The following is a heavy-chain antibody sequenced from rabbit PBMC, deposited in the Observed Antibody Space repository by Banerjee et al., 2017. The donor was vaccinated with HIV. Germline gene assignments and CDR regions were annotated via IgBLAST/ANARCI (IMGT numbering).Heavy chain of an antibody. CDR1: GFSFSSRYY. Sequence: QSLEESGGDLVPPGASLTLTCTASGFSFSSRYYMCWVRQAPGKGLEWIACIYAGSSGSTYYASWAKGRFTISKTSSTTVTLQVTSLTAADTATYFCARGVYGGYGGYGYTTYFNLWGPGTLVTVS. D-gene: IGHD6-1*01. V-gene: IGHV1S40*01. J-gene: IGHJ4*01. CDR2: IYAGSSGST. CDR3: ARGVYGGYGGYGYTTYFNL.